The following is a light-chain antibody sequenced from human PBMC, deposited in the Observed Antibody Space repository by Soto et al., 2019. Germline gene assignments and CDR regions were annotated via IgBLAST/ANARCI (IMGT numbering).Light chain of an antibody. CDR2: EGN. CDR3: CSYADSNGGV. CDR1: SGDVLSYDG. J-gene: IGLJ3*02. V-gene: IGLV2-23*01. Sequence: QSALTQPASVSGSPGQSITISCTGPSGDVLSYDGVSWYQHHPGKAPKLLIYEGNKRPSGVSNRFSGPKSGHMASLTISLLHAEDDAYYYCCSYADSNGGVFGGGTKLTVL.